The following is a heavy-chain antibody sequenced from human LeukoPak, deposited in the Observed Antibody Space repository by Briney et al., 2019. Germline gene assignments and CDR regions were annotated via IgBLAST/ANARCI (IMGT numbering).Heavy chain of an antibody. CDR1: GGSFSGYY. CDR2: INHSGST. Sequence: SETLSLTCAVSGGSFSGYYWSWIRQPPGKGLEWIGEINHSGSTNYNPSLKSRVTISVDTSKNQSSLKLSSVTAADTAVYYCARTYYYDSSGYSSFDYWGQGTLVTVSS. V-gene: IGHV4-34*01. J-gene: IGHJ4*02. D-gene: IGHD3-22*01. CDR3: ARTYYYDSSGYSSFDY.